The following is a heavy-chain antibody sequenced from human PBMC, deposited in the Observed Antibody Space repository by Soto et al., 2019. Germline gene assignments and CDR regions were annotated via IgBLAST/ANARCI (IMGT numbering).Heavy chain of an antibody. CDR2: IWFDGSNI. CDR3: ARAQYSSSWYPFDY. Sequence: QVQLVESGGGVVQPGKSLRLSCAASGFTFSSYGMHWVRQAPGKGLEWVAVIWFDGSNIYYADSGKGRFTLSRDNSKNTLYLQMNSLRGEDTAVYCWARAQYSSSWYPFDYWGQGTLVTVSS. V-gene: IGHV3-33*01. J-gene: IGHJ4*02. D-gene: IGHD6-13*01. CDR1: GFTFSSYG.